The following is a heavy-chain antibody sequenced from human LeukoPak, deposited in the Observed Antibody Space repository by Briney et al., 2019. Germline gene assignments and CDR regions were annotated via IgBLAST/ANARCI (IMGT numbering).Heavy chain of an antibody. D-gene: IGHD5/OR15-5a*01. CDR2: IYSSGST. J-gene: IGHJ5*02. Sequence: SETLSVTCTVSGGSISSYYWSWIRQPPGNGLEWIGYIYSSGSTTYNPSLKSRVTISVDTSKNQFSLKLSSVTAADTAVYYCAKYVSTGWFDPWGQGTLVTVSS. V-gene: IGHV4-59*08. CDR1: GGSISSYY. CDR3: AKYVSTGWFDP.